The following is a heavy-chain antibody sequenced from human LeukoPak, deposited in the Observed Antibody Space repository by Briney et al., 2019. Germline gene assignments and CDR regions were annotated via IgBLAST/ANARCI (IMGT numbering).Heavy chain of an antibody. CDR2: IRYDGSNK. D-gene: IGHD3-3*01. J-gene: IGHJ4*02. Sequence: PGGSLRLSCAASGFTFSSYGMHWVRQAPGKGLEWVAFIRYDGSNKYYADSVKGRFTISRDNSKNTLYLQMNSLKTEDTAVYYCTTTKRGYDFWSGYYRDYYFDYWGQGTLVTVSS. V-gene: IGHV3-30*02. CDR1: GFTFSSYG. CDR3: TTTKRGYDFWSGYYRDYYFDY.